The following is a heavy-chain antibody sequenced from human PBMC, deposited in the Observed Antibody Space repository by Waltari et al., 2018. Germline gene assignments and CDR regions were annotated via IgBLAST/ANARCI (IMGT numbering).Heavy chain of an antibody. CDR1: GYTFNSYD. D-gene: IGHD6-19*01. J-gene: IGHJ4*02. V-gene: IGHV1-8*01. CDR3: ASLKQWLGRGWYFDY. Sequence: QVQLVQSGAEVKKPGASVKVSCKASGYTFNSYDINGVRQATGRGLEWMGWMNPNSGNTGYAQKFQGRVTMTRNTSISTAYMELSSLRSEDTAVYYCASLKQWLGRGWYFDYWGQGTLVTVSS. CDR2: MNPNSGNT.